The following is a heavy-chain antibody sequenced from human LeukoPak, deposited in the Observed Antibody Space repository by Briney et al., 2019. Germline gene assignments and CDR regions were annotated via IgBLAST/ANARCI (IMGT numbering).Heavy chain of an antibody. Sequence: SQTLSLTCAVSGGSISSGGYSWSWIRQPPGKGLEWIGYIYYSGSTYYNPSLKSQVTISVDTSKNQFSLKLSSVTAADTAVYYCARDRWRIAAAGTIGPFDYWGQGTLVTVSS. V-gene: IGHV4-30-4*07. D-gene: IGHD6-13*01. CDR2: IYYSGST. J-gene: IGHJ4*02. CDR3: ARDRWRIAAAGTIGPFDY. CDR1: GGSISSGGYS.